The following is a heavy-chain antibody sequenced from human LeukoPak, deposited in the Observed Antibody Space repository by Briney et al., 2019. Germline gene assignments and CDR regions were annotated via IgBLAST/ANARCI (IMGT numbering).Heavy chain of an antibody. D-gene: IGHD3-9*01. CDR1: GFPFRVRW. V-gene: IGHV3-74*03. CDR2: IKKDGFFS. Sequence: GGSLRLSCTASGFPFRVRWMHWVRHAPGKGLVWTSLIKKDGFFSTYADSVKGRFTISRDDAKNTLYLQMDSLRAEDTAVYYCARGNILTGYYPVIDYWGQGTLVTVSS. CDR3: ARGNILTGYYPVIDY. J-gene: IGHJ4*02.